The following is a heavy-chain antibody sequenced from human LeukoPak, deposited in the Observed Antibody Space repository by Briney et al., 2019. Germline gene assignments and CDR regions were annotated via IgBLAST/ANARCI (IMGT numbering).Heavy chain of an antibody. Sequence: SETLSLTCAVYGGSFSGYYWSWIRQPPGKGLEWIGEINHSGSTNYNPSLKSRVTISVDTSKNQFSLKLSSVTAADTAVYYCARRLRYFDLPPHFDYWGQGTLVTVSS. V-gene: IGHV4-34*01. CDR1: GGSFSGYY. CDR3: ARRLRYFDLPPHFDY. CDR2: INHSGST. D-gene: IGHD3-9*01. J-gene: IGHJ4*02.